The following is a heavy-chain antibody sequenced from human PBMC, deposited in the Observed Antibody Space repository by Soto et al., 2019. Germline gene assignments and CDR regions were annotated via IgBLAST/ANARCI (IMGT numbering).Heavy chain of an antibody. V-gene: IGHV3-21*01. J-gene: IGHJ3*02. D-gene: IGHD3-22*01. CDR1: GFTFSSYS. Sequence: GGSLRLSCAASGFTFSSYSMNWFRQGPGKGLEWVSSISSSSSYIYYADSVKGRFTISRDNAKNSLYLQMNSLRAEDTAVYYCAREFYYYYDSTYSYAFDIWGQETMVTVSS. CDR2: ISSSSSYI. CDR3: AREFYYYYDSTYSYAFDI.